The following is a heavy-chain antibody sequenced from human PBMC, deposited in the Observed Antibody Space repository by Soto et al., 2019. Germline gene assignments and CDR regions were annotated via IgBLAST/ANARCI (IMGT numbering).Heavy chain of an antibody. Sequence: QVQMVQSGGEVKKPGASVKVSCKTSGYTFTDYGISWVRQAPGQGLEWMGWINTYNDKTDYTQKLQARVTLTTDTATTTDYMELRSLTSDDTAVYYCARGYDIWSGRSFGMDVWGQGTTIIVSS. CDR2: INTYNDKT. J-gene: IGHJ6*02. V-gene: IGHV1-18*01. CDR1: GYTFTDYG. CDR3: ARGYDIWSGRSFGMDV. D-gene: IGHD3-3*01.